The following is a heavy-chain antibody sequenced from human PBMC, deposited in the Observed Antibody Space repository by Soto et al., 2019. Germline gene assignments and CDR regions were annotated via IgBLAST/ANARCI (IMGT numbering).Heavy chain of an antibody. V-gene: IGHV5-51*03. J-gene: IGHJ5*02. CDR2: IYPGDSDT. CDR1: GYSFTSYW. D-gene: IGHD6-13*01. CDR3: ARIAAAGTTWFDP. Sequence: EVQLVQSGAEVKKPGESLKISCKGSGYSFTSYWIGWVRQMPGKGLESMGIIYPGDSDTRYSPSFQGQVPISADKSISTAYLQWSSLKASYTSMYYCARIAAAGTTWFDPWGQGTLVTVSS.